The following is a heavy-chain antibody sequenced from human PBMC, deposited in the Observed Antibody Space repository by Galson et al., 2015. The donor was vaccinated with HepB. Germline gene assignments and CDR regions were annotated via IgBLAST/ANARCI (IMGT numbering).Heavy chain of an antibody. CDR3: VKMYSSGWLEGWGVDY. J-gene: IGHJ4*02. V-gene: IGHV3-64D*06. D-gene: IGHD6-19*01. CDR1: GFTFSSYA. CDR2: ISSNGGST. Sequence: SLRLSCAASGFTFSSYAMHWVRQAPGKGLEYVSAISSNGGSTYYADSVKGRFTISRDNSKNTLYLQMSSLRAEDTAVYYCVKMYSSGWLEGWGVDYWGQGTLVTVSS.